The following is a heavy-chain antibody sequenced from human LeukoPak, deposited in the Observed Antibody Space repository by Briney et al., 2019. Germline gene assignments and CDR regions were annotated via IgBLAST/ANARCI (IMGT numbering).Heavy chain of an antibody. J-gene: IGHJ6*03. V-gene: IGHV3-48*03. Sequence: GGSLRLSCAASGFTFSNYEMNWVRQAPGKGLEWVSYISTSGSTIYYADSVKGRFTISRDNAKNSLYLQMNSLRAEDTAVYYCARKNFYYYMDVWGKGTTVTISS. CDR1: GFTFSNYE. CDR2: ISTSGSTI. CDR3: ARKNFYYYMDV.